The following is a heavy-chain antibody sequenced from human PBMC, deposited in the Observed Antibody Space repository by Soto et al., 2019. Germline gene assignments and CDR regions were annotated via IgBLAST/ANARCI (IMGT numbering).Heavy chain of an antibody. V-gene: IGHV3-23*01. CDR1: GLPFSNYG. CDR2: ISGSGGST. J-gene: IGHJ6*02. Sequence: GGSLRLSCAASGLPFSNYGMSWVRQSPGKGLEWVSAISGSGGSTYYADSVKGRFTISRDNSKNTLYLQMNSLRAEDTAVYYCAKVVRFLAWFPPVGMDVWGQGTTVTVSS. CDR3: AKVVRFLAWFPPVGMDV. D-gene: IGHD3-3*01.